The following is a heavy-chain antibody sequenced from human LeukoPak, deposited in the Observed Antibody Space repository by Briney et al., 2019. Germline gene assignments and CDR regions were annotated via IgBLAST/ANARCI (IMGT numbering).Heavy chain of an antibody. CDR2: ISSSSSYI. Sequence: GGSLRLSCAASGFTFSSYSMNWVRQAPGKGLEWVASISSSSSYIYYADSVKGRFTIFRDNAKNSLYLQMNSLRAEDTAVYYCARFSSGWYWSDYWGQGTVVTVSS. CDR1: GFTFSSYS. J-gene: IGHJ4*02. V-gene: IGHV3-21*01. D-gene: IGHD6-19*01. CDR3: ARFSSGWYWSDY.